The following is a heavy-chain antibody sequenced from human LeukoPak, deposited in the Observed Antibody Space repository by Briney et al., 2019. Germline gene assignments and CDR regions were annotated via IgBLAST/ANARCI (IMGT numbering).Heavy chain of an antibody. CDR3: ARLGQWELRSAFDY. CDR1: GFTFSSYG. Sequence: GGSLRLSCAASGFTFSSYGMHWVRQAPGKGLEWVAFIRYDGSNKYYADSVKGRFTISRDNSKNTLYLQMNSLRAEDTAVYYCARLGQWELRSAFDYWGQGTLVTVSS. D-gene: IGHD1-26*01. CDR2: IRYDGSNK. V-gene: IGHV3-30*02. J-gene: IGHJ4*02.